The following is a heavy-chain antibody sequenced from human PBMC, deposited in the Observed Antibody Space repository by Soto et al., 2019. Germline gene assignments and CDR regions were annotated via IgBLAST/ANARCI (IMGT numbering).Heavy chain of an antibody. CDR2: IIPFFGSP. D-gene: IGHD1-26*01. CDR1: GDTFSSYA. J-gene: IGHJ4*02. CDR3: AVGAPSDY. Sequence: QVQLVQSGSEVQKPGSSVKVSCKASGDTFSSYAISWVRQAPGQGLEWMGGIIPFFGSPKFAQKFQGRLTITADESTSTAYMQLSSLRSEDTAVSYCAVGAPSDYCGQGTLITVSS. V-gene: IGHV1-69*01.